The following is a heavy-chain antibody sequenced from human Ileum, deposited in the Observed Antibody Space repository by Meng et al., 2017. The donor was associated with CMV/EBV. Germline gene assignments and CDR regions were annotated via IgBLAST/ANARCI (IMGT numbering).Heavy chain of an antibody. J-gene: IGHJ4*02. CDR1: GASFSMVDYF. CDR2: IDNTGST. CDR3: ATRVPDSSGFYYGIFDY. V-gene: IGHV4-30-4*08. D-gene: IGHD3-22*01. Sequence: VPLRRSRRGLVNASPTLSLRCPVSGASFSMVDYFWTWVRQPPGKGLEWLGYIDNTGSTSSHPSLESRLTISVDPSKHQFSLKVTPATAADTAVYYCATRVPDSSGFYYGIFDYWGQGTLVTVSS.